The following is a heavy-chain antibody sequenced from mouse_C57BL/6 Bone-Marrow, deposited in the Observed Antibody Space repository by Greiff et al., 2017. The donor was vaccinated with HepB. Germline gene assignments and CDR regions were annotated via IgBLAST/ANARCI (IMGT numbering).Heavy chain of an antibody. CDR1: GYSFTGYY. CDR2: INPSTGGT. V-gene: IGHV1-42*01. J-gene: IGHJ1*03. CDR3: ARKGSHWYFDV. Sequence: VQLQQSGPELVKPGASVKISCKASGYSFTGYYMNWVKQSPEKSLEWIGEINPSTGGTTYNQKFKAKATLTVDKSSSTAYMQLKSLTSEDSAVYYCARKGSHWYFDVWGTGTTVTVSS.